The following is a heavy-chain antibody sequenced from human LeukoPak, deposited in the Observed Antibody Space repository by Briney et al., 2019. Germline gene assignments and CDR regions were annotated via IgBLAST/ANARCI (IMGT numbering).Heavy chain of an antibody. V-gene: IGHV3-11*06. D-gene: IGHD3-10*01. CDR3: ARTPGTYYYGSGRPEDFDY. Sequence: GGSLRLSCAASGFTFSDYYMSWIRQAPGKGLEWASYISSSSSYTNYADSVKGRFTISRDNAKNSLYLQMNSLRAEDTAVYYCARTPGTYYYGSGRPEDFDYWGQGTLVTVSS. J-gene: IGHJ4*02. CDR1: GFTFSDYY. CDR2: ISSSSSYT.